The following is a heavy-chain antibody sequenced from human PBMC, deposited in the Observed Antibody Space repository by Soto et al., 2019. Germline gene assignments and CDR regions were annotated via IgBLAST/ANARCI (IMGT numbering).Heavy chain of an antibody. D-gene: IGHD6-13*01. CDR3: ASDPERHSSSGSQLTCIDY. V-gene: IGHV1-18*01. Sequence: HVQLVQSGAEVKKPGASVKVSCKASGYTFTSYGISWVRQAPGQGLEWMGWISAYNGNTNYAQKLQGRVTMTTDTSTSSTYIELTILSSYDTTVNNCASDPERHSSSGSQLTCIDYWGQGTLVTVSP. CDR2: ISAYNGNT. J-gene: IGHJ4*02. CDR1: GYTFTSYG.